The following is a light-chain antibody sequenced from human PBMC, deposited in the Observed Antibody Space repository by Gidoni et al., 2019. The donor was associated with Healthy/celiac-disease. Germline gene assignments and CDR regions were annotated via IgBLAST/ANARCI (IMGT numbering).Light chain of an antibody. CDR2: DAS. CDR1: QSVSSY. Sequence: IVLPQSPATLSLSPGERATPSCRASQSVSSYLAWYQQKPGQAPRLLIYDASNRATGIPARFSGSGSGTDFTLTISSLEPEDFAVYYCQQRSNSLTFXGXTKVEIK. CDR3: QQRSNSLT. V-gene: IGKV3-11*01. J-gene: IGKJ4*01.